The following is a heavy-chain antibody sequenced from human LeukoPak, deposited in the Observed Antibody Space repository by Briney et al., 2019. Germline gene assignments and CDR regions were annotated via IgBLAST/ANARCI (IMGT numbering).Heavy chain of an antibody. CDR1: GYTFTGYY. CDR3: ARVGCSSTSCYQDYYYMDV. J-gene: IGHJ6*03. CDR2: INPNSGGT. Sequence: ASVKVSCKASGYTFTGYYMHWVRQAPGQGLEWMGWINPNSGGTNYAQKFQGRVTMTRDTSISTAYMELSRLRSDDTAVYYCARVGCSSTSCYQDYYYMDVWGKGTTVTVSS. D-gene: IGHD2-2*01. V-gene: IGHV1-2*02.